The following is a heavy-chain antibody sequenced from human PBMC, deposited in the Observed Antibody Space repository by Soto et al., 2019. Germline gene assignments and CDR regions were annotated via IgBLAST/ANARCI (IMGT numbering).Heavy chain of an antibody. Sequence: TVAEGSSVGGGGCWRRIHKHPGKGLEWIGYIYYSGSTYYNPSLKSRVTISVDTSKNQFSLKLSSVTAADTAVYYCARAEEEISLRFLDMLLYLAASDIRGQRTTVP. CDR3: ARAEEEISLRFLDMLLYLAASDI. J-gene: IGHJ3*02. CDR2: IYYSGST. V-gene: IGHV4-31*02. CDR1: EGSSVGGGGC. D-gene: IGHD3-3*01.